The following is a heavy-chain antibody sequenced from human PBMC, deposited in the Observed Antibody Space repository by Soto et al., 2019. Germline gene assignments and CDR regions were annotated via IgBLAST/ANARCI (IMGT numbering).Heavy chain of an antibody. J-gene: IGHJ4*02. Sequence: SETLSLTCAVYGGSFSGYYWTWIRQPPGTGLEWIWEINHSGSTNYNPSLKSRVTISVDTSKNQFSLKLTSVTAADTAVYYCAREKITGLFDYWGQGNLVTVSS. D-gene: IGHD2-8*02. CDR2: INHSGST. CDR3: AREKITGLFDY. V-gene: IGHV4-34*01. CDR1: GGSFSGYY.